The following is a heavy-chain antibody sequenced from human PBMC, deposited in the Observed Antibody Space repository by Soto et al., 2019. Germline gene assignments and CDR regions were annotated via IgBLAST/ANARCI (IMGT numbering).Heavy chain of an antibody. Sequence: EVQLVESGGVVVQPGGSLRLSCAASGFTFDDYTMHWVRQAPGKGLEWVSLISWDGGSTYYADSVKGRFTISRDNSKNSLYLQMNSLRTEDTALYYCAKGKGLNPYLDYWGQGTLVTVSS. CDR1: GFTFDDYT. V-gene: IGHV3-43*01. CDR3: AKGKGLNPYLDY. D-gene: IGHD6-19*01. J-gene: IGHJ4*02. CDR2: ISWDGGST.